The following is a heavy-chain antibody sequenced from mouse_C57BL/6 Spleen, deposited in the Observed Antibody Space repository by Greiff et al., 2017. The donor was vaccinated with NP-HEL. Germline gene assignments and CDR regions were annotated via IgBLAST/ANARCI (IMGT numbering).Heavy chain of an antibody. V-gene: IGHV1-7*01. Sequence: VQLQQSGAELAKPGASVKLSCKASGYTFTSYWMHWVKQRPGQGLEWIGYINPSSGYTKYNQKFKDKATLTADKSSSTAYMQLSSLTYEDSEVYSSENYGDYYGSSPWFAYWGQGTLVTVSA. J-gene: IGHJ3*01. D-gene: IGHD1-1*01. CDR3: ENYGDYYGSSPWFAY. CDR1: GYTFTSYW. CDR2: INPSSGYT.